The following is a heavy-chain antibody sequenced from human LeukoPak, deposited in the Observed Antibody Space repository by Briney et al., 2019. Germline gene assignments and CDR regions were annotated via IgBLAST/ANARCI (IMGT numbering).Heavy chain of an antibody. J-gene: IGHJ4*02. V-gene: IGHV4-59*01. CDR3: ARSDYDILTGYPSPLDY. D-gene: IGHD3-9*01. CDR2: IYYSGST. CDR1: GFTFSTYN. Sequence: GSLRLSCAVSGFTFSTYNMNWIRQPPGKGLEWIGSIYYSGSTYYNPSLKSRVTISVDTSKNQFSLKLSSVTAADTAVYYCARSDYDILTGYPSPLDYWGQGTLVTVSS.